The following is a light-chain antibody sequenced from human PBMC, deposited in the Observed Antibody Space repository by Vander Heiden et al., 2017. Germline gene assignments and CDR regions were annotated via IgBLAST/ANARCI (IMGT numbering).Light chain of an antibody. J-gene: IGLJ1*01. CDR2: EVS. CDR1: SSDIGDHDH. V-gene: IGLV2-14*01. Sequence: QSALTQPSSVSGSPGQSITIPCTGTSSDIGDHDHVSWYQQHPGKVPKVIIYEVSKRPSGVSNRFSGSKSGNTASLTSSGLQAEDDADYYCCSYTRSSTLVFGTGTKVTAL. CDR3: CSYTRSSTLV.